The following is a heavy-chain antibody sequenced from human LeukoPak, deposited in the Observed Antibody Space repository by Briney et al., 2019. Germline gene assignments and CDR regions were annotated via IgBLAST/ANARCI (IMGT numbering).Heavy chain of an antibody. D-gene: IGHD1-1*01. CDR1: GFTVSSNY. CDR2: VYSGGST. J-gene: IGHJ4*02. CDR3: ARMEW. Sequence: GGSLRLSCAASGFTVSSNYMTWVRQAPGKGLEWVSLVYSGGSTYYADSVKGRFTISRDNSKTTLYLQMNSLIPEDTAVYYCARMEWWGQGTLVTVSS. V-gene: IGHV3-53*05.